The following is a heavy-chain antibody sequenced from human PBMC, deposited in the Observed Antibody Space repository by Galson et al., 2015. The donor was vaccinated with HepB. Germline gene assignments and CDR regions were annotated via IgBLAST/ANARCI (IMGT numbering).Heavy chain of an antibody. J-gene: IGHJ3*01. CDR1: GFTLDDYA. D-gene: IGHD6-19*01. Sequence: SLRLSCAASGFTLDDYAIHWVRQAPGTGLEWISSISWNSGYIDYADSVKGRFTISRDNAKNFLYLQMNSLRAEDTALYYCAKDMFSSGSYLTAFDLWGQGTMVTVSS. CDR3: AKDMFSSGSYLTAFDL. CDR2: ISWNSGYI. V-gene: IGHV3-9*01.